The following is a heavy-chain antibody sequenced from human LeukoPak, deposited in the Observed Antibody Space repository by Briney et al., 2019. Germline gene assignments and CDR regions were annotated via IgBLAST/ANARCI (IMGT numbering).Heavy chain of an antibody. D-gene: IGHD3-10*01. CDR1: GYSFTSYW. CDR2: IYPGDSDT. CDR3: ARQGYYGSGSCNWFDP. V-gene: IGHV5-51*01. Sequence: GESLKISCKGSGYSFTSYWIGWVRQMPGKGLEWMGIIYPGDSDTRYSPSFQGQVTISADKSIRTAYLQWSSLKAADTAMYYSARQGYYGSGSCNWFDPWGQGTLVTVSS. J-gene: IGHJ5*02.